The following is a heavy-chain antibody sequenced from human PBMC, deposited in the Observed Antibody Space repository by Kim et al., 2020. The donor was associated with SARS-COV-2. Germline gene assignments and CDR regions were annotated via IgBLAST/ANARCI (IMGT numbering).Heavy chain of an antibody. J-gene: IGHJ4*02. D-gene: IGHD3-22*01. V-gene: IGHV4-39*01. CDR3: ARQMGITMIVVVISTHFDY. Sequence: KSRVTLSVDTSKNRFSLKLSSVTAADTAVYYCARQMGITMIVVVISTHFDYWGQGTLVTVSS.